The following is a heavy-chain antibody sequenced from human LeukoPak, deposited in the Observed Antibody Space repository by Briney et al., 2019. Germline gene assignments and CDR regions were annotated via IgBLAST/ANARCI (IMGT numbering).Heavy chain of an antibody. D-gene: IGHD5-12*01. CDR3: ASSSGYDFSKFDY. CDR2: IIPIFGTA. V-gene: IGHV1-69*05. CDR1: GGTFSSYA. Sequence: AASVKVSCKASGGTFSSYAISWVRQAPGQGLEWMGGIIPIFGTANYAQELQGRVTMTRDMSTSTVYMELSSLRSEDTAVYYCASSSGYDFSKFDYWGQGTLVTVSS. J-gene: IGHJ4*02.